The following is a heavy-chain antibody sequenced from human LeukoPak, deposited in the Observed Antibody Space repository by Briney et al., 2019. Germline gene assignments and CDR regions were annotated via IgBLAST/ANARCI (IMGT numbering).Heavy chain of an antibody. CDR3: TTGYGAFDI. J-gene: IGHJ3*02. CDR2: IKSKTGGGTT. Sequence: GGSLRLSCAASGFTFSNAWMSWVRQAPGKGLEWVGRIKSKTGGGTTDYAAPVKGRFTVSRDDSKNTPYLQMNSLKTEDTAVYYCTTGYGAFDIWGQGTMVTVSS. D-gene: IGHD1-14*01. V-gene: IGHV3-15*01. CDR1: GFTFSNAW.